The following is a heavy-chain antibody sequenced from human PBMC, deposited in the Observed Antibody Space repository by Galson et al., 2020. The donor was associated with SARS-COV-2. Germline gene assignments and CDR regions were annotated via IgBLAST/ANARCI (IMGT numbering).Heavy chain of an antibody. V-gene: IGHV3-30*01. Sequence: GGSLRLSCAASGFTFSSYAMHWVRQAPGKGLEWVAVISYDGSNKYYADSVKGRFTISRDNSKNTLYLQMNSLRAEDTAVYCCARDRSSWYLDYWGQGTLVTVSS. D-gene: IGHD6-13*01. CDR3: ARDRSSWYLDY. CDR2: ISYDGSNK. CDR1: GFTFSSYA. J-gene: IGHJ4*02.